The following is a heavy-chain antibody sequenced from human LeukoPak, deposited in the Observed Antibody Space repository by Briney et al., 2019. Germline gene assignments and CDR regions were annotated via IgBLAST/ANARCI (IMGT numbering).Heavy chain of an antibody. Sequence: GGSLRLSCAASGFTFSSYSMNWVRQAPGKGLEWVSSISSSSSYIYYADSVKGRFTISRDNAKNSLYLQMNSLRAEDTAVYYCARGDILGYCSGGSCYSDDDAFDIWGQGTMVTVSS. CDR1: GFTFSSYS. J-gene: IGHJ3*02. V-gene: IGHV3-21*01. D-gene: IGHD2-15*01. CDR3: ARGDILGYCSGGSCYSDDDAFDI. CDR2: ISSSSSYI.